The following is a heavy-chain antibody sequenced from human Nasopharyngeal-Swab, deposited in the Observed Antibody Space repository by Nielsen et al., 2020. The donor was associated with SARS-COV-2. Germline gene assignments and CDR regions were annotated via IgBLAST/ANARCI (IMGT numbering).Heavy chain of an antibody. CDR3: ARVSRYYYMDV. J-gene: IGHJ6*03. CDR2: IYYSGST. Sequence: PGKGPEWIGYIYYSGSTYYNPSLKSRVTISVDTSKNQFSLKLSSVTAADTAVYYCARVSRYYYMDVWGKGTTVTVSS. V-gene: IGHV4-31*02.